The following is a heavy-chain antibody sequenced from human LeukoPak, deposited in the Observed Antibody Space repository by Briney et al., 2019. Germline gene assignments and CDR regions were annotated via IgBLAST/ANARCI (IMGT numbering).Heavy chain of an antibody. V-gene: IGHV3-23*01. CDR2: ITGSGGNT. D-gene: IGHD5-24*01. CDR1: GFTFNIYA. Sequence: PGGSLRLSCAASGFTFNIYAMSWVRQAPGKGLEWVSVITGSGGNTFYADSVKGRFTISRDNAKNSLYLQMNSLRAEDTAVYYCTRARPYNSYYFDYWGQGTLVTVSS. CDR3: TRARPYNSYYFDY. J-gene: IGHJ4*02.